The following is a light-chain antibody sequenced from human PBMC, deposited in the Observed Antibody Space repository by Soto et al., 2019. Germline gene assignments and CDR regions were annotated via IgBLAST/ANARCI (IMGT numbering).Light chain of an antibody. J-gene: IGLJ2*01. CDR1: SSDVGGYNY. CDR2: EVS. V-gene: IGLV2-14*01. Sequence: QSALTQPASVSGSPGQSITISCTGTSSDVGGYNYVSWYQQHPGKAPKLMIYEVSNRPSGVSNRFSGSKSGNTASLTISGLEADEDADYYCSSYTSSSTVVFGGGTKLTVL. CDR3: SSYTSSSTVV.